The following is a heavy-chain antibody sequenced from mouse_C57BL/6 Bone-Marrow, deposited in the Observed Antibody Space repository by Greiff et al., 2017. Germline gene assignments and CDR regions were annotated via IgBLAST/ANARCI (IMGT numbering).Heavy chain of an antibody. D-gene: IGHD1-1*01. CDR1: GFTFSSYA. J-gene: IGHJ4*01. Sequence: EVQLVESGGDLVKPGGSLKLSCAASGFTFSSYAMSWVRQTPEKRLEWVATISDGGSYTYYPDNVKGRFTISRDNAKNNLYLQMSHLKSEDTAMYYCAIDYYGSSYNAMDYWGQGTSVTVSS. CDR2: ISDGGSYT. CDR3: AIDYYGSSYNAMDY. V-gene: IGHV5-4*01.